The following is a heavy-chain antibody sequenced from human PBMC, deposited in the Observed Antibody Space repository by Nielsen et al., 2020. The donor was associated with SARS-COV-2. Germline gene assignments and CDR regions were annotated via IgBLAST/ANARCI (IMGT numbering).Heavy chain of an antibody. J-gene: IGHJ6*03. CDR1: GFTFSSYG. CDR3: AKESGSYGSVYYYYYYMDV. V-gene: IGHV3-30*18. D-gene: IGHD1-26*01. CDR2: ISYDGSNK. Sequence: GGSLRLSCAASGFTFSSYGMHWVRQAPGKGLEWVAVISYDGSNKYYADSVKGRFTISRDNSKNTLYLQRNSLRAEDTAVYYCAKESGSYGSVYYYYYYMDVWGKGTTVTVS.